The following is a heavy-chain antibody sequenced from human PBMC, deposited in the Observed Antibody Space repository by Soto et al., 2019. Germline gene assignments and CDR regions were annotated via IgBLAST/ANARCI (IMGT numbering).Heavy chain of an antibody. D-gene: IGHD6-19*01. J-gene: IGHJ2*01. CDR2: ISWDSGSI. V-gene: IGHV3-9*01. CDR1: GFTFDDYA. Sequence: EVQLVESGGGLVQPGRSLRLSCAASGFTFDDYAMHWVRQAPGKGLEWVAGISWDSGSIGYADSVKGRFTISRDNAKNSLYLQRNTLRAEDTALYYCAKDKNPAGNGFKQRRSGRGSFDLWGRGTLVTVSS. CDR3: AKDKNPAGNGFKQRRSGRGSFDL.